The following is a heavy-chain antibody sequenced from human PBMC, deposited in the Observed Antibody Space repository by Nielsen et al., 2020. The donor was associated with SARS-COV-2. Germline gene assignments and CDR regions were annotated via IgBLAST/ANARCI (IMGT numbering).Heavy chain of an antibody. D-gene: IGHD5-18*01. V-gene: IGHV3-30-3*01. CDR3: ARDFEARGYSYGYFHYYYGMDV. CDR2: ISYDGSNK. J-gene: IGHJ6*02. Sequence: VRQAPGQGLEWVAVISYDGSNKYYADSVKGRFTISRDNSKNTLYLQMNSLRAEDTAVYYCARDFEARGYSYGYFHYYYGMDVWGQGTTVSLL.